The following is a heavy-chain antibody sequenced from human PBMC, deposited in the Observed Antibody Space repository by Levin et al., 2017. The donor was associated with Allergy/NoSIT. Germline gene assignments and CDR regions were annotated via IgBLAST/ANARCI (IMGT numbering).Heavy chain of an antibody. CDR2: INHSGST. D-gene: IGHD2-15*01. Sequence: TSETLSLTCAVYGGSFSGYYWSWIRQPPGKGLEWIGEINHSGSTNYNPSLKSRVTISVDTSKNQFSLKLSSVTAADTAVYYCARGMGKIGYCSGGSCYRRYFDYWGQGTLVTVSS. V-gene: IGHV4-34*01. J-gene: IGHJ4*02. CDR3: ARGMGKIGYCSGGSCYRRYFDY. CDR1: GGSFSGYY.